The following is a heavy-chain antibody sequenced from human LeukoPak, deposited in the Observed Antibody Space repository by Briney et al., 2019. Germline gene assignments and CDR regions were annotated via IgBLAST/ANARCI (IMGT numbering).Heavy chain of an antibody. CDR2: INPSAGST. V-gene: IGHV1-46*01. CDR3: ARGLEGSSFTWIQSSTPHAFDY. Sequence: ASVKVSCKASGYTFTSYYMHWVRQAPGQGLEWMGIINPSAGSTSYAQKFQGRVTMTRDTSTSTVYMELSSLRSEDTAVYYCARGLEGSSFTWIQSSTPHAFDYWGQGTLVTVSS. J-gene: IGHJ4*02. D-gene: IGHD5-18*01. CDR1: GYTFTSYY.